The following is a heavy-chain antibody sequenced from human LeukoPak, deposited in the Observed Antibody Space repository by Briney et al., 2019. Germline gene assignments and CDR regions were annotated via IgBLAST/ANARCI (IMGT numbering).Heavy chain of an antibody. V-gene: IGHV3-30*02. Sequence: GGSLRLSCAASGFTFSSYGMHWVRQAPGKGLDWVAFIRYDGRNKYYADSVKGRFTISRDNAKNSLYLQMNSLRAEDTAVYYCARDLYPGYWGQGTLVTVSS. J-gene: IGHJ4*02. D-gene: IGHD3-16*01. CDR3: ARDLYPGY. CDR2: IRYDGRNK. CDR1: GFTFSSYG.